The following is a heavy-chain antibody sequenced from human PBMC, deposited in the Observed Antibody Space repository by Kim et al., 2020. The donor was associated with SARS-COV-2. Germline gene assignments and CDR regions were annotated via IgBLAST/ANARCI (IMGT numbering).Heavy chain of an antibody. CDR3: ARHLYDSSGYYHDALDV. V-gene: IGHV4-59*08. D-gene: IGHD3-22*01. CDR2: IYHSGGT. J-gene: IGHJ3*01. Sequence: SETLSLTCTVSGGSISSYYWSWIRQPPGKGLEWIGYIYHSGGTNYNPSLKSRVTISVDTSKNQFSLKLSSVTAADTAVYYCARHLYDSSGYYHDALDVWGQGTMVTVSS. CDR1: GGSISSYY.